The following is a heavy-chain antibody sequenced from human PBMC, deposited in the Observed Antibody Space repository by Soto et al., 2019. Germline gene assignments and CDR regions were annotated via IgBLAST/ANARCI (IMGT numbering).Heavy chain of an antibody. V-gene: IGHV1-69*02. Sequence: QVQLVQSGAEVKKPGSSVNVSCKASGGTFSNDIISWVRQAPGQGLDWMGTIIPMFGIVNYAQKLQGRVTISADKSTSTAYMELSSLRSEDTAVYYCASGTLYGSGSYPVDYWGHGTLVTVSS. D-gene: IGHD3-10*01. CDR2: IIPMFGIV. J-gene: IGHJ4*01. CDR3: ASGTLYGSGSYPVDY. CDR1: GGTFSNDI.